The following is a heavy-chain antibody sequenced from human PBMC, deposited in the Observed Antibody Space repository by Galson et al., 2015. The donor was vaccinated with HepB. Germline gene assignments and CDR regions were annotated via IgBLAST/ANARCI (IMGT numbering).Heavy chain of an antibody. CDR2: ISSSSSTI. V-gene: IGHV3-48*01. CDR3: AKQSYSSSCSY. Sequence: SLRLSCAASGFTFSSYSMNWVRQAPGKGLEWVSYISSSSSTIYYADSVKGRFTISRDNAKNSLYLQMNSLRAEDTAVYYCAKQSYSSSCSYWGQGTLVTVSS. CDR1: GFTFSSYS. D-gene: IGHD6-13*01. J-gene: IGHJ4*02.